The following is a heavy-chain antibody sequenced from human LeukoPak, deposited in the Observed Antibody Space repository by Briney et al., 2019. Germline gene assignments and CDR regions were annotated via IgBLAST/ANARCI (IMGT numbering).Heavy chain of an antibody. V-gene: IGHV1-69*13. Sequence: ASVKVSCKASGGTFSSYAISWVRQAPGQGLEWMGGIIPIFGTANYAQKFQGRATITADESTSTAYMELSSLRSEDTAVYYCARVADIVVVPAAPASSAFDIWGQGTMVTVSS. CDR2: IIPIFGTA. J-gene: IGHJ3*02. D-gene: IGHD2-2*01. CDR3: ARVADIVVVPAAPASSAFDI. CDR1: GGTFSSYA.